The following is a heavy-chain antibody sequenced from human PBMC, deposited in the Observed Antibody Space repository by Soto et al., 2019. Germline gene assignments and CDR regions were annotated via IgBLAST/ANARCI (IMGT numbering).Heavy chain of an antibody. CDR3: ARDHRDDCSSTSCLYYYYGMDV. Sequence: GGSLRLSCAASGFTFDDYGMSWVRQAPGKGLEWVSGINWNGGSTGYADSVKGRFTISRDNAKNSLYLQMNSLRAEDTALYYCARDHRDDCSSTSCLYYYYGMDVWGQGTTVTVSS. CDR2: INWNGGST. CDR1: GFTFDDYG. V-gene: IGHV3-20*04. D-gene: IGHD2-2*01. J-gene: IGHJ6*02.